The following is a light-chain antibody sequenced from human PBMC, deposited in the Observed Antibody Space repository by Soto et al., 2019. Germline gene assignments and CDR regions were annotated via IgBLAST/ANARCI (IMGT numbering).Light chain of an antibody. CDR1: ESISSH. CDR3: QEYHYLWT. V-gene: IGKV3-15*01. J-gene: IGKJ1*01. CDR2: EAS. Sequence: EIVMTQSPATLSVSPGERATLSCRASESISSHLAWYQQKPGQAPRLLIYEASTRATGISARCSGSGSRTEFTLTISSLQAEGLAVYYCQEYHYLWTFGQGTRVDIK.